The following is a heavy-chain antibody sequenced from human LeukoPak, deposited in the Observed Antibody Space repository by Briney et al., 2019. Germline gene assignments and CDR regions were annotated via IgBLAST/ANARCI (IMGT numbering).Heavy chain of an antibody. D-gene: IGHD3-9*01. V-gene: IGHV3-21*01. CDR2: ISGSSTEI. Sequence: PGGSLRLSCAASGFIFNDYSMNWVRQAPGKGLEWVSSISGSSTEIHYADSVKGRFSISRDNAKNSLYLQMNGLRAEDTAAYYCARYKDFNWLLRDDYWGQGTLVTVSS. CDR3: ARYKDFNWLLRDDY. J-gene: IGHJ4*02. CDR1: GFIFNDYS.